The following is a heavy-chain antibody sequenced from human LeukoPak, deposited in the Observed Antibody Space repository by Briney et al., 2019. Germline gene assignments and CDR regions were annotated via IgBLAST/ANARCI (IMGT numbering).Heavy chain of an antibody. V-gene: IGHV3-64D*06. Sequence: XXXXGEGVENVSAISSNGDKTYYADSVKGRLTISRDNSKNTLYLQMSSLRADDTAVYYCVRGTGYWGQGTLVTVSS. CDR2: ISSNGDKT. J-gene: IGHJ4*02. CDR3: VRGTGY.